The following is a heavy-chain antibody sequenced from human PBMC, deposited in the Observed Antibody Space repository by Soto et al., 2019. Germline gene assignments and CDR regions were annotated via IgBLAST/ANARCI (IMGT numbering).Heavy chain of an antibody. D-gene: IGHD3-10*01. V-gene: IGHV4-39*01. J-gene: IGHJ5*02. CDR2: IYYSGST. Sequence: SETLSLTCTVSGGSISSSSYYWGWIRQPPGKGLEWIGSIYYSGSTYYNPSLKSRVTISVDTSKNQFSLKLSSVTAADTAVYYCARVGPYDSGSYMLRYNWFDPWGQGTLVT. CDR1: GGSISSSSYY. CDR3: ARVGPYDSGSYMLRYNWFDP.